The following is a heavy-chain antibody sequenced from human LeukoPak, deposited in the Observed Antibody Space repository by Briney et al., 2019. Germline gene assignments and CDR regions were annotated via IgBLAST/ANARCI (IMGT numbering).Heavy chain of an antibody. CDR1: GFTVSSNY. CDR2: IYSGGST. Sequence: GGSLRLSCAASGFTVSSNYMSWVRQAPGKGLEWVSVIYSGGSTYYADSVKGRFTIPRDNSKNMLHLQMNNLRAEDTAVYYCARDDLMTTVDYWGQGTLVTVSS. V-gene: IGHV3-66*02. CDR3: ARDDLMTTVDY. J-gene: IGHJ4*02. D-gene: IGHD4-17*01.